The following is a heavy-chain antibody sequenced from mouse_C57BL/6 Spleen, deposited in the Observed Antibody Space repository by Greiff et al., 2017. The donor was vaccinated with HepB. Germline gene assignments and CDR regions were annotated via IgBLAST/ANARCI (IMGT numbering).Heavy chain of an antibody. J-gene: IGHJ4*01. CDR3: ARTQLRPYYAMDY. CDR1: GYTFTSYW. Sequence: QVQLKQPGAELMRPGSSVKLSCKASGYTFTSYWMHWVKQRPIQGLEWIGNIDPSDSETHYNQKFKDKATLTVDKSSSTAYMQLSSLTSEDSAVYYCARTQLRPYYAMDYWGQGTSVTVSS. D-gene: IGHD1-1*01. CDR2: IDPSDSET. V-gene: IGHV1-52*01.